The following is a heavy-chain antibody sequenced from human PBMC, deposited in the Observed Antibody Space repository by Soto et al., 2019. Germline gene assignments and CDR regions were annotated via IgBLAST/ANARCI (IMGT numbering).Heavy chain of an antibody. Sequence: QLQLQESGPGLVKPSETLSLTCTVSGGSISSSSYYWGWIRQPPGKGLEWIGRTYYSGSTYYNPSLKSRVTISVDTSKNPFSLKLSSVTAADTAVYYCARLGSSTSRSGFDPCGQGTLVTVSS. J-gene: IGHJ5*02. CDR2: TYYSGST. CDR1: GGSISSSSYY. D-gene: IGHD2-2*01. V-gene: IGHV4-39*01. CDR3: ARLGSSTSRSGFDP.